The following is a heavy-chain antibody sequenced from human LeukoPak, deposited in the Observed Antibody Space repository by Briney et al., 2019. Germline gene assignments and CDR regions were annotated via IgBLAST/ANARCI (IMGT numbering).Heavy chain of an antibody. V-gene: IGHV3-23*01. CDR3: AKDRAGCSYVLDY. Sequence: GGSLRLSCAASGFTFSSYSMNWVRQAPGKGLEWVSAISGSGGSTYYADSVKGRFTISRDNSKNTLYLQMNSLRAEDTAVYYCAKDRAGCSYVLDYWGQGTLVTVSS. D-gene: IGHD5-18*01. CDR1: GFTFSSYS. CDR2: ISGSGGST. J-gene: IGHJ4*02.